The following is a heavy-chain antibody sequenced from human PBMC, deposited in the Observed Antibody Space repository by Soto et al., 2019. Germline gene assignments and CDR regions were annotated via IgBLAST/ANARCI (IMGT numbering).Heavy chain of an antibody. Sequence: QVQLVQSGAEVKTPGASVKVSCKASGYNFPSHDIYWVRQAAGQGLEWMGWMNPSSGNTGYSQKFQGRVTMTRPTTMNTAYMEMSALRSEDTAVYYCARGYSGHNNSYMDVWGKGTTVTVSS. D-gene: IGHD2-15*01. J-gene: IGHJ6*03. CDR1: GYNFPSHD. CDR2: MNPSSGNT. V-gene: IGHV1-8*02. CDR3: ARGYSGHNNSYMDV.